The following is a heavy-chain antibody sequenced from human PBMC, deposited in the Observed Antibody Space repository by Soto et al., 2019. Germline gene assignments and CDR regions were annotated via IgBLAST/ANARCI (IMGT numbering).Heavy chain of an antibody. Sequence: WAISGDSVSSNSAAWNWIRQSPSRGLEWLGRTYYRSKWYHEYAVSVKGRITINPDTSKNQFSLQLNSVTPEDAAVYYCARTNGYLDYWGQGTLVTVSS. D-gene: IGHD4-17*01. V-gene: IGHV6-1*01. CDR2: TYYRSKWYH. CDR3: ARTNGYLDY. J-gene: IGHJ4*02. CDR1: GDSVSSNSAA.